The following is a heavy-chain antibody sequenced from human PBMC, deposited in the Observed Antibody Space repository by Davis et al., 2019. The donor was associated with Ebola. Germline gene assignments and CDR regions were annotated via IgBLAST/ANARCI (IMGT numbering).Heavy chain of an antibody. CDR1: GDSVSSGG. Sequence: PSETLSLTCDISGDSVSSGGWNWIRQSPSRGLEWLGRTYYSSKWYNDYAVSVKSRITINPDTSKNQFSLQLNSVIPEDTALYYCARGWLRAGMDVWGEGTTVTVSS. J-gene: IGHJ6*04. CDR3: ARGWLRAGMDV. CDR2: TYYSSKWYN. V-gene: IGHV6-1*01. D-gene: IGHD5-18*01.